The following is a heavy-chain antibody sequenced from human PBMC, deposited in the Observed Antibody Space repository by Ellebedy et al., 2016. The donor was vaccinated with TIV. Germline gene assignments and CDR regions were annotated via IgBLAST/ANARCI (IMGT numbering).Heavy chain of an antibody. D-gene: IGHD4-11*01. J-gene: IGHJ4*02. Sequence: GGSLRLSCAVSGFTVRSKYMNWVRQAPGKGLEWVSLIYSVGDTYYADSVKGRFTVSRDNSQNTLYLQMTSLRVDDTAVYYCARAFTERLGGLTTHWVLDYWGQGTQVTASS. CDR2: IYSVGDT. V-gene: IGHV3-53*01. CDR1: GFTVRSKY. CDR3: ARAFTERLGGLTTHWVLDY.